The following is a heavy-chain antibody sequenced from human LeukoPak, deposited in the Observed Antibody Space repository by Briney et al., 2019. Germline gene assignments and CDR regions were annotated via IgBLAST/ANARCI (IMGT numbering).Heavy chain of an antibody. V-gene: IGHV4-4*07. CDR3: ARDAGNYYDSSRVPFDI. D-gene: IGHD3-22*01. Sequence: SETLSLTCTVSGGSISSYYWSWIRQPAGKGLEWIGRIYTSGSTNYNPSLKSRVTMSVDTSKNQFSLKLSSVTAADTAVYYCARDAGNYYDSSRVPFDIWGQGTMVTVSS. CDR2: IYTSGST. CDR1: GGSISSYY. J-gene: IGHJ3*02.